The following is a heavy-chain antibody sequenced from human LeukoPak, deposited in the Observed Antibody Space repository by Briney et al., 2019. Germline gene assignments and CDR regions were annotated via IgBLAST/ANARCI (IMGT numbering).Heavy chain of an antibody. CDR3: ARDYYDSRGEAFDI. J-gene: IGHJ3*02. D-gene: IGHD3-22*01. CDR2: IFYVGST. CDR1: GDSMGSHY. V-gene: IGHV4-59*11. Sequence: PSETLSLTCTVSGDSMGSHYWSWIRQPPGKGLEWIGYIFYVGSTNYNPSLKSRVTISVDTSKNQFSLKLNSVTAADTAVYYCARDYYDSRGEAFDIWGQGTMVTVSS.